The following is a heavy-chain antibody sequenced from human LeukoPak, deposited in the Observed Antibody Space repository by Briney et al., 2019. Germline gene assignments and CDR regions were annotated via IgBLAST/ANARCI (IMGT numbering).Heavy chain of an antibody. D-gene: IGHD3-10*01. CDR2: IYSDGT. CDR1: GGSMSSTNYY. Sequence: PSETLSLTCTVSGGSMSSTNYYWGWIRQPPGKGLEWIGSIYSDGTYYNPSLKSLIAMSVDTSKNQFSLSLRSVTATDTAVYYCARHYYAGSGTYRPFDYWGQGTLVTVAS. V-gene: IGHV4-39*01. J-gene: IGHJ4*02. CDR3: ARHYYAGSGTYRPFDY.